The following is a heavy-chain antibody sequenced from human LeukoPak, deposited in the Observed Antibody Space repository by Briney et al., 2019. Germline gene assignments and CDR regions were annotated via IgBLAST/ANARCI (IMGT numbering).Heavy chain of an antibody. CDR1: GFTFSSYS. CDR3: ARELYDFWSTGSGWSSFDI. Sequence: GGSLRLSCAASGFTFSSYSMNWVRQAPGKGLEWVSSISSSSSYIYYADSVKGRFTISRDNAKNSLYLQMNSLRAKDTAVYYCARELYDFWSTGSGWSSFDIWGQGTMVTVSS. J-gene: IGHJ3*02. V-gene: IGHV3-21*01. CDR2: ISSSSSYI. D-gene: IGHD3-3*01.